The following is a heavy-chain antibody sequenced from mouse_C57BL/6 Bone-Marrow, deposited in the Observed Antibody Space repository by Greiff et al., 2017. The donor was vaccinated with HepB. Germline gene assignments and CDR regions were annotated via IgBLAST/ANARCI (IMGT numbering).Heavy chain of an antibody. Sequence: QVQLQQSGAELARPGASVKLSCKASGYTFTSYGISWVKQRAGQGLEWIGEIYPRSGNTYYNEKFKGKATLTADKSSSTAYMELRSLTSEDSAVYFCARCPLCLYAMDYWGQGTSVTVSS. V-gene: IGHV1-81*01. CDR1: GYTFTSYG. CDR3: ARCPLCLYAMDY. D-gene: IGHD1-1*02. J-gene: IGHJ4*01. CDR2: IYPRSGNT.